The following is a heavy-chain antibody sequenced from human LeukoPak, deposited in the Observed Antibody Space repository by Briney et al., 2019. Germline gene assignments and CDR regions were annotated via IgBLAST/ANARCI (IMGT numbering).Heavy chain of an antibody. V-gene: IGHV3-30*02. CDR1: GFTSSSYG. CDR3: AKDQGRFLEWSQLMDY. J-gene: IGHJ4*02. CDR2: IRYDGSNK. Sequence: GSLRLSFAASGFTSSSYGMHWVRQAPGKGLEWVAFIRYDGSNKYYADSVKGRFTISRDNSKNTLYLQMNSLRAEDTAVYYCAKDQGRFLEWSQLMDYWGQGTLVTVSS. D-gene: IGHD3-3*01.